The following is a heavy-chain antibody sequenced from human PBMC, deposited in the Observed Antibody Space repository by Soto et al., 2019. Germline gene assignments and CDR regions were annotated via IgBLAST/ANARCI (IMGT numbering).Heavy chain of an antibody. CDR3: STSYGSGSIHFDY. CDR2: VNPILGMS. J-gene: IGHJ4*02. Sequence: QVQLVQSGAEVKKPGSSVKVSCTASGGTFNFYTINWVRPAPGQRPEWVGRVNPILGMSSSASKFQGRVTMTADKSTSKAYMDLTGLKAEDTAVYYWSTSYGSGSIHFDYLCQGTLNTVS. V-gene: IGHV1-69*02. D-gene: IGHD3-10*01. CDR1: GGTFNFYT.